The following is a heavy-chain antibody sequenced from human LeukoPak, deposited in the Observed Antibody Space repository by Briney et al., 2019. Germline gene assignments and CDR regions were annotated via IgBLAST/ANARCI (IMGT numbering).Heavy chain of an antibody. CDR3: AKRVADYGGNFDY. J-gene: IGHJ4*02. CDR2: ISGGRYTT. Sequence: QTGGSLRLSCAASGFTFSSYGMGWVRQAPGKGLEWVSAISGGRYTTYYADSVKGRFTISRDNSKNTLYLQMNSLGAEDTAVYYCAKRVADYGGNFDYWGQGALVTVSS. V-gene: IGHV3-23*01. CDR1: GFTFSSYG. D-gene: IGHD4-23*01.